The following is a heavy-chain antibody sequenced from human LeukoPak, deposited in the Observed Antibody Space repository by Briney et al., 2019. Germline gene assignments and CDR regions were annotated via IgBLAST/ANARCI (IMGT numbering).Heavy chain of an antibody. Sequence: SQTLPLTCAISGDSVSSNSAAWNWIRQSPSRGLKWLGRTYYRSKWHNDYAVSVKSRITINPDTSKNQFSLQLNSVTPEDTAVYYCARDIAVVVVAATYYYGMDVWGKGTTVTVSS. D-gene: IGHD2-15*01. J-gene: IGHJ6*04. CDR1: GDSVSSNSAA. CDR2: TYYRSKWHN. V-gene: IGHV6-1*01. CDR3: ARDIAVVVVAATYYYGMDV.